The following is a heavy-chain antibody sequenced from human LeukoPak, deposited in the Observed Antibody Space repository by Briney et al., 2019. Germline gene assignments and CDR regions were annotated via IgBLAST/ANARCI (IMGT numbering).Heavy chain of an antibody. CDR2: FIPIFGTA. D-gene: IGHD2-2*01. Sequence: SVKVSCKASGGTFSSYAISWVRQAPGQGPEWMGGFIPIFGTANYAQKFQGRVTITADESTSTAYMELSSLRSEDTAVYYCARAESPSTYCSSTSCYYFDYWGQGTLVTVSS. CDR3: ARAESPSTYCSSTSCYYFDY. V-gene: IGHV1-69*13. J-gene: IGHJ4*02. CDR1: GGTFSSYA.